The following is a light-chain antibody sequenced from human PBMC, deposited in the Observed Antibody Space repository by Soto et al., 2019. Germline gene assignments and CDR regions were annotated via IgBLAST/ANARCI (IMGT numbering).Light chain of an antibody. CDR3: LQDYNYPWT. V-gene: IGKV1-6*01. CDR1: QDIGND. J-gene: IGKJ1*01. CDR2: ASS. Sequence: GDRVTITCRASQDIGNDLGWYQQKPGRAPKLLIHASSILQSGVPSRFSGSGSGTDFTLTISSLQPEDFATYYCLQDYNYPWTVGQGTKVDIK.